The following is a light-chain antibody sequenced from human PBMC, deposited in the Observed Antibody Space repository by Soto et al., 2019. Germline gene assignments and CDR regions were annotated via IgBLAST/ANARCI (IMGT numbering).Light chain of an antibody. V-gene: IGLV2-11*01. CDR1: SSDVGAYNY. Sequence: QSALTQPPSVSGSPRQSVSISCTGTSSDVGAYNYVSWYQQHPGEAPKLMIYDVSRWPSGVPDRFSGSKSGNTASLTISGLQAEDEADYYCCSLAGSYTVIFGGGTKVTVL. CDR3: CSLAGSYTVI. J-gene: IGLJ2*01. CDR2: DVS.